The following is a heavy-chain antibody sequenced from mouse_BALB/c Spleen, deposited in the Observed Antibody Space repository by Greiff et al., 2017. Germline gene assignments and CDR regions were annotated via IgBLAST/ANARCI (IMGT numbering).Heavy chain of an antibody. CDR3: ARNSQYGNYAWFGY. J-gene: IGHJ3*01. D-gene: IGHD2-10*02. V-gene: IGHV2-2*02. Sequence: QVQLKESGPGLVQPSQSLSITCTVSGFSLTSYGVHWVRQSPGKGLEWLGVIWSGGSTDYNAAFISRLSISKDNSKSQVFFKMNSLQANDTAIYYCARNSQYGNYAWFGYWGQGTLVNVSA. CDR2: IWSGGST. CDR1: GFSLTSYG.